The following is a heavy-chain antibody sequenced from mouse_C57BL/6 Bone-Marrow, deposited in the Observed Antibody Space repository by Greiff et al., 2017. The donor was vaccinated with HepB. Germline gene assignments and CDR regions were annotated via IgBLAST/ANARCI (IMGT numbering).Heavy chain of an antibody. Sequence: EVHLVESGAELVKPGASVKLSCTASGFTITDTYMNWVKQRPEQGLEWIGGIDPGNGNTKYDPKFQGKATITADTSSNTAYLRLSSLTSEDTACYYWASGLGKDYWGQGTTLTVSA. V-gene: IGHV14-3*02. CDR2: IDPGNGNT. CDR3: ASGLGKDY. J-gene: IGHJ2*01. CDR1: GFTITDTY. D-gene: IGHD4-1*01.